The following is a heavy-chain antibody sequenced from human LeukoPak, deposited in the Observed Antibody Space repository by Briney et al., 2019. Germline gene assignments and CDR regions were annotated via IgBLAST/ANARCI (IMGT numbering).Heavy chain of an antibody. J-gene: IGHJ4*02. CDR1: GFTFSSYA. CDR3: AKDYDSSGSNFDY. Sequence: GGSLRLSCAASGFTFSSYAMSWVRQAPGKGLEWVAAISGSGGSTYYADSVKGRFTISRDNTKNTLYLQMNSLTAEDTAVYYCAKDYDSSGSNFDYWGQGTLVTVSS. V-gene: IGHV3-23*01. D-gene: IGHD3-22*01. CDR2: ISGSGGST.